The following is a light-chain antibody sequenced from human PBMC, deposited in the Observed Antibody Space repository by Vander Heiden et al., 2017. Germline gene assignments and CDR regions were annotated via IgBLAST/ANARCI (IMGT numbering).Light chain of an antibody. CDR2: KAS. J-gene: IGKJ2*01. CDR3: QQYNSYSPWNT. Sequence: DIQMTQSTSTLSASVGDRVTITCRASQSISSWLAWYQQKPGKAPKLLIYKASSLESGVPSRFSGSGSGTEFTLTISSLQPDDFATYYCQQYNSYSPWNTFGQGTKLEIK. V-gene: IGKV1-5*03. CDR1: QSISSW.